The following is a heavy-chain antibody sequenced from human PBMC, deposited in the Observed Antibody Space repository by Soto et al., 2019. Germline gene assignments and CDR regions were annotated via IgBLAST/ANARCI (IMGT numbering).Heavy chain of an antibody. CDR3: ARNRGCSGSYPSALDP. V-gene: IGHV1-8*01. D-gene: IGHD3-10*02. CDR1: GYTFTSYD. Sequence: GASVKVSCKASGYTFTSYDINWVRQATGQGLEWMGWMNPNSGNTGYAQKFQGRVTMTRNTSISTAYMELRSLRSDDTAVYYCARNRGCSGSYPSALDPRAQRTPVTVSA. J-gene: IGHJ5*02. CDR2: MNPNSGNT.